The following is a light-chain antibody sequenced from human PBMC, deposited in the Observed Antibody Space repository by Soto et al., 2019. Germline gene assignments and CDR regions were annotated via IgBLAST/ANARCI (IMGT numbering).Light chain of an antibody. CDR3: QQYNNWPLFT. Sequence: EIVMTQSPATLSVSPGERATLSCRASQSVSSNLAWYQQKPGQAPRLLIYGAYTRATGIPARFSGNGFGTDFTLTISSLQSEDFAVYFCQQYNNWPLFTFGPGTKVDIK. J-gene: IGKJ3*01. V-gene: IGKV3-15*01. CDR2: GAY. CDR1: QSVSSN.